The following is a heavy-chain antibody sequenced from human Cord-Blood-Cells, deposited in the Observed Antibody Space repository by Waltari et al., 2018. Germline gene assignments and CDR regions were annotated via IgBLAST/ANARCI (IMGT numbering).Heavy chain of an antibody. V-gene: IGHV3-53*01. J-gene: IGHJ4*02. D-gene: IGHD6-13*01. CDR1: GFTVRSNY. CDR3: ARAALIAAALDY. Sequence: EVQLVESGGGLIQPGGSLRLSCAASGFTVRSNYMRWVRQAPGKGLEWVSVIYSGGSTYYADSVKGRFTISRDNSKNTLYLQMNSLRAEDTAVYYCARAALIAAALDYWGQGTLVTVSS. CDR2: IYSGGST.